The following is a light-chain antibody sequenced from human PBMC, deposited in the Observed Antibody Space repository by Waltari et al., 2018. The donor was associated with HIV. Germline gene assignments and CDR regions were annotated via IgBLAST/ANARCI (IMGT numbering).Light chain of an antibody. CDR2: RDY. CDR1: TSNVGNKP. Sequence: QSVLTMPPSSSGTLGQSVTISCPESTSNVGNKPVYWFQQVSEPPPKLLIYRDYQRRSGIPDRFAGSKSGSSASLTISGLRSEDEADYYCVAWDDSLSGYVFGTGTKVSVL. V-gene: IGLV1-47*01. J-gene: IGLJ1*01. CDR3: VAWDDSLSGYV.